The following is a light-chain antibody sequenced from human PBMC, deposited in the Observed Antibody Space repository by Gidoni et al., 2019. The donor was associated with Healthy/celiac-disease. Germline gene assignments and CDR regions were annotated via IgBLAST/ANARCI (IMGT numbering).Light chain of an antibody. Sequence: EIVLTQSPGTLSLSPGERATLSCRASQSVSSSYLAWYQQKPGQAPRLLIYGASSRATGIPDRCSGSGSGTDFTLTISRLEPEDVAVYYCQQYGSSPQTFGGGTKVEIK. CDR3: QQYGSSPQT. CDR1: QSVSSSY. J-gene: IGKJ4*01. V-gene: IGKV3-20*01. CDR2: GAS.